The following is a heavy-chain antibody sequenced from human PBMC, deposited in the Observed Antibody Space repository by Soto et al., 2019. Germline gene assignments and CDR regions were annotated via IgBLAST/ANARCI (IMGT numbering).Heavy chain of an antibody. CDR3: ARGTRYYYDSSGYSKSYYYYYGMDV. V-gene: IGHV3-33*01. Sequence: GGSLRLSCAASGFTFSSYGMHWVRQAPGKGLEWVAVIWYDGSNKYYADSVKGRFTISRDNSKNTLYLQMNSLGAEDTAVYYCARGTRYYYDSSGYSKSYYYYYGMDVWGQGTTVTVSS. CDR2: IWYDGSNK. D-gene: IGHD3-22*01. CDR1: GFTFSSYG. J-gene: IGHJ6*02.